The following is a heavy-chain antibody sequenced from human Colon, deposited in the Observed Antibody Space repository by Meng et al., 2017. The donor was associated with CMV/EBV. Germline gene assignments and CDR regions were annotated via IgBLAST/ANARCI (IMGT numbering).Heavy chain of an antibody. CDR1: AFAFSSYD. V-gene: IGHV3-21*01. CDR3: ARGRFFDH. J-gene: IGHJ4*02. Sequence: GESLKISCTASAFAFSSYDMNWVRQAPGKGLEWVSSIAAITSSSDYISYGDSVKGRFTISRDNAKSSLFLQLDSLRADDTAVYYCARGRFFDHWGQGTLVTVSS. CDR2: IAAITSSSDYI. D-gene: IGHD5-24*01.